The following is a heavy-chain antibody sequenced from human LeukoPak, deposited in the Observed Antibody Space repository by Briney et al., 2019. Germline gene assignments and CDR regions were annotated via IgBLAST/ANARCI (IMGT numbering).Heavy chain of an antibody. V-gene: IGHV4-59*08. D-gene: IGHD3-10*01. Sequence: PSETLSLTCTVSGGSISSYYWSWIRQSPGKGLEWIGYTYYSGNTNYNPSLKSRVTISVDTSKNQFSLRLSSVTAADTAVYYCARVPYYYGSGSYSNWFDPWGQGTLVTVSS. CDR3: ARVPYYYGSGSYSNWFDP. CDR1: GGSISSYY. J-gene: IGHJ5*02. CDR2: TYYSGNT.